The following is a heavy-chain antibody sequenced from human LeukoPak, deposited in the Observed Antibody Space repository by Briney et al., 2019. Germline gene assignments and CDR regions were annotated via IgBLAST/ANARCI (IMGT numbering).Heavy chain of an antibody. CDR2: ISSSSSYI. D-gene: IGHD2-15*01. Sequence: PGGSLRLSGAASGFTFSSYSMNWVRQAPGKGLEWVSSISSSSSYIYYADSVKGRFTISRDNAKNSLYLQMNSLRAEDTAVYYCASGGIICSGGSCYSYYFDYWGQGTLVTVSS. CDR1: GFTFSSYS. V-gene: IGHV3-21*01. CDR3: ASGGIICSGGSCYSYYFDY. J-gene: IGHJ4*02.